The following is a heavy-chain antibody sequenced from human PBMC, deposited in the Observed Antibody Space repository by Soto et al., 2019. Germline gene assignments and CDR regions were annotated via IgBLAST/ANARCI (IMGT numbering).Heavy chain of an antibody. CDR2: ISYDGSNK. CDR3: AKARYYYDSSGYTNWFDS. J-gene: IGHJ5*01. V-gene: IGHV3-30*18. CDR1: GFTFSSYG. Sequence: GGSLRLSCAASGFTFSSYGMHWVRQAPGKGLEWVAVISYDGSNKNYADSVKGRFTISRDNSKNTLYLQMNSLRAEDTAVYYCAKARYYYDSSGYTNWFDSWGQGTLVTVSS. D-gene: IGHD3-22*01.